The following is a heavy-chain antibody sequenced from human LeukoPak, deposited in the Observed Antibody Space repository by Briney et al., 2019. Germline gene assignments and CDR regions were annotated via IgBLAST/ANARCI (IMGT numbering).Heavy chain of an antibody. CDR2: ISSTGGTT. CDR3: AKNGDRGAYCTGGTCYPYFYYYMDV. Sequence: GGSLRLSCAASGFTFSDYYMSWIRQAPGKGLEWVSSISSTGGTTYYADSVKGRFTISRDNSKNTLYLQMNSLRAEDTAIYYCAKNGDRGAYCTGGTCYPYFYYYMDVCGKGTTVTI. J-gene: IGHJ6*03. V-gene: IGHV3-23*01. D-gene: IGHD2-15*01. CDR1: GFTFSDYY.